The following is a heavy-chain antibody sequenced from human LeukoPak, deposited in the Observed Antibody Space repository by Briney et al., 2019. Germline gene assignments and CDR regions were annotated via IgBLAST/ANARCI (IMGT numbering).Heavy chain of an antibody. Sequence: GGSLRLSCAASGFTFSSSAMSWVRQAPGKGLEWVASISGSGGSTYYADSVKGRFTISRDNSKNTLYLQMNSLRAEDTAVYYCAKVDCSGGSCFPDYWGQGTLVTVSS. V-gene: IGHV3-23*01. D-gene: IGHD2-15*01. J-gene: IGHJ4*02. CDR3: AKVDCSGGSCFPDY. CDR1: GFTFSSSA. CDR2: ISGSGGST.